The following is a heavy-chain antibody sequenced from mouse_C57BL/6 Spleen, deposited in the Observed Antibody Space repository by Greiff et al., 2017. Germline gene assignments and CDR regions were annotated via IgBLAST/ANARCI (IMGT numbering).Heavy chain of an antibody. Sequence: QVHVKQPGAELVKPGASVKMSCKASGYTFTSYWITWVKQRPGQGLEWIGDIYPGSGSTNYNEKFKSKATLTVDTSSSTAYMQLSSLTSEDSAVYYCARTVTTVLDYWGQGTSVTVSS. J-gene: IGHJ4*01. V-gene: IGHV1-55*01. CDR2: IYPGSGST. D-gene: IGHD1-1*01. CDR1: GYTFTSYW. CDR3: ARTVTTVLDY.